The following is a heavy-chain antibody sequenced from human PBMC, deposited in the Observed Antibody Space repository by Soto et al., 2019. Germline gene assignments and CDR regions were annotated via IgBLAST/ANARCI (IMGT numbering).Heavy chain of an antibody. CDR1: GFSFSTYS. J-gene: IGHJ4*02. Sequence: RRLSCAASGFSFSTYSMNGVRQAPGKGLEWVSFTSSSGDTIHYADSVKGRFTVSRDNAKNLLYLQMNSLRAEDTAVYYCARADKRWFGESLQDFWGQGILVTVSS. V-gene: IGHV3-48*01. CDR2: TSSSGDTI. CDR3: ARADKRWFGESLQDF. D-gene: IGHD3-10*01.